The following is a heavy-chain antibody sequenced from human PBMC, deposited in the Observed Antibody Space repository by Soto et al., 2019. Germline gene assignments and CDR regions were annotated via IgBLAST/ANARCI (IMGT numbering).Heavy chain of an antibody. CDR2: IIPMYGTG. J-gene: IGHJ6*02. CDR1: GGTLSNYA. CDR3: AGGAAGSGMAYHHGMDV. V-gene: IGHV1-69*01. Sequence: QVQLVQSGAEVKKPGSSVKVSCKAFGGTLSNYALSWVRQAPGQGLEWMGGIIPMYGTGNYAQKFQGRVTITADESTSTADMELSARRSNATAVYYCAGGAAGSGMAYHHGMDVWGQGTTVTVSS. D-gene: IGHD3-10*01.